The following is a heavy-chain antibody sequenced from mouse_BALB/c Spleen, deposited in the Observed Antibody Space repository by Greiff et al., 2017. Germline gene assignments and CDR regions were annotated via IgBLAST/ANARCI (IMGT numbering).Heavy chain of an antibody. Sequence: QVQLKESGAELMKPGASVKISCKATGYTFSSYWIEWVKQRPGHGLEWIGEILPGSGSTNYNEKFKDKATLTADKSSSTAYMQLSSLTSEDSAVYYCARSGGYDHGGFAYWGQGTLVTVSA. D-gene: IGHD2-2*01. J-gene: IGHJ3*01. CDR3: ARSGGYDHGGFAY. CDR2: ILPGSGST. V-gene: IGHV1-9*01. CDR1: GYTFSSYW.